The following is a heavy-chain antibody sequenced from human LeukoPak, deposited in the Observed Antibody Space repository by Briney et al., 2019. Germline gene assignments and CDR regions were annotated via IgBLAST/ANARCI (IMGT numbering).Heavy chain of an antibody. D-gene: IGHD2-2*01. CDR1: GGTFSSYA. V-gene: IGHV1-69*13. CDR3: ARDSARCSSTSCYPRYYFDY. CDR2: IIPIFGTA. Sequence: ASVKVSCKASGGTFSSYAISWVRQAPGQGLEWMGGIIPIFGTANYAQKFQGRVTITADESTSTAYMELSSLRSDHTGVYYCARDSARCSSTSCYPRYYFDYWGQGTLVTVSS. J-gene: IGHJ4*02.